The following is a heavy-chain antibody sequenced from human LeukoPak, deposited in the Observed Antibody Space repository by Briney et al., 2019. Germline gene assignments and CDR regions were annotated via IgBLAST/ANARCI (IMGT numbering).Heavy chain of an antibody. Sequence: GASVKVSCKASGYTFTGYYMHLVRQAPGQGLEWMGWINPNSGGTNYAQKFQGRVTMTRDTSISTAYMELSRLRSDDTAVYYCARDAAGMFVVVVAADFDYWGQGTLVTVSS. V-gene: IGHV1-2*02. CDR3: ARDAAGMFVVVVAADFDY. J-gene: IGHJ4*02. CDR2: INPNSGGT. CDR1: GYTFTGYY. D-gene: IGHD2-15*01.